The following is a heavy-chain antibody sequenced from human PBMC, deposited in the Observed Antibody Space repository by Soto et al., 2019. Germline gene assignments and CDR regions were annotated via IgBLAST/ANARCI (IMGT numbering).Heavy chain of an antibody. CDR2: IYHSGSS. CDR3: ARTDGTRFGALSDAFDI. D-gene: IGHD3-10*01. Sequence: QVQLQESGPGLVKPSGTLSLTCAVSSGSISSSNGWRWVRQPPGKEMEWIGEIYHSGSSNYNPPLESLVTFTGDKSKKQFSLKLSSVTAAATAVYYCARTDGTRFGALSDAFDIWGQGTMVTVSS. V-gene: IGHV4-4*02. CDR1: SGSISSSNG. J-gene: IGHJ3*02.